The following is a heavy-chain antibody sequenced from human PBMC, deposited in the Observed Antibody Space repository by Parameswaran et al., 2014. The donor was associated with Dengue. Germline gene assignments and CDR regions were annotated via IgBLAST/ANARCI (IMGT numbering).Heavy chain of an antibody. J-gene: IGHJ3*02. CDR3: ARFVVVIGRDAFDI. CDR2: IYYSGST. D-gene: IGHD2-21*01. V-gene: IGHV4-39*01. Sequence: VRQAPGKGLEWIGSIYYSGSTYYNPSLKSRVTISVDTSKNQFSLKLSSVTAADTAVYYCARFVVVIGRDAFDIWGQGTMVTVSS.